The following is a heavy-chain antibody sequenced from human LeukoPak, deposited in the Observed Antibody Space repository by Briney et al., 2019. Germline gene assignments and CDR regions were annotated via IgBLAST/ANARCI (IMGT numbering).Heavy chain of an antibody. CDR1: GFTFSSYS. D-gene: IGHD3-9*01. CDR2: ISSSSSYI. Sequence: GGSLRLSCAASGFTFSSYSMNWVRQAPGKGLEWVSSISSSSSYIYYADSVKGRFTISRDNAKNSLYLQTNSLRAEDTAVYYCARDLRDFDWLLYGYYFDYWGQGTLVTVSS. V-gene: IGHV3-21*01. J-gene: IGHJ4*02. CDR3: ARDLRDFDWLLYGYYFDY.